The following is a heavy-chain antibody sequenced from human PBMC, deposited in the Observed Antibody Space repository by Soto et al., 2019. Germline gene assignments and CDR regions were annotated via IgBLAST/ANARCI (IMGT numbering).Heavy chain of an antibody. CDR2: INPFDGSR. J-gene: IGHJ4*02. CDR3: SRVDPGETSPFDH. CDR1: GYIFTSYY. Sequence: ASVKVSCKASGYIFTSYYIHWVRQAPGQGLEWMGWINPFDGSRMFAQSFQGRVTMTRDTSTSTVHMEVSSLRSEDTAVYYCSRVDPGETSPFDHWGQGTLVTVS. D-gene: IGHD3-10*01. V-gene: IGHV1-46*03.